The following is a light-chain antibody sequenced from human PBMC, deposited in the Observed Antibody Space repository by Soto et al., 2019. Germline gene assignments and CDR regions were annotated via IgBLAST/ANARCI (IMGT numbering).Light chain of an antibody. J-gene: IGKJ1*01. CDR3: QQYNSYPRT. CDR1: ESVKTN. Sequence: RVMTQSPATLSVSPGERVTLSCRASESVKTNLAWYRHKPGQSPRLLISGASTGATGIPARFSGSGSGTEFTLTINSLQSDDFATYYCQQYNSYPRTFGQGTKVDIK. V-gene: IGKV3-15*01. CDR2: GAS.